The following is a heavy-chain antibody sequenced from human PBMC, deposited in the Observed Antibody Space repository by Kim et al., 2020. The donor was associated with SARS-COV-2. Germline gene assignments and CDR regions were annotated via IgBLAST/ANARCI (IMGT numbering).Heavy chain of an antibody. V-gene: IGHV1-18*01. D-gene: IGHD1-26*01. J-gene: IGHJ4*02. CDR3: ARDVGASVY. CDR2: GNT. Sequence: GNTNYAQKLQGRVTMTTDTSTSTAYMELRSLRSDDTAVYYCARDVGASVYWGQGTLVTVSS.